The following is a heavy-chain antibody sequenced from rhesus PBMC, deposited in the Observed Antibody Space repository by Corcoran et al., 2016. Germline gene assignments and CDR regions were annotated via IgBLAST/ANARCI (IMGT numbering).Heavy chain of an antibody. Sequence: EVQLVASGGGLAKPGGSLRLSCAASGFSFSDYYLYWVRQAPGKGLEWVSGMSHTGGSTYYAESVKGRFTISRENAKNTLYLQMDSLRAEDTAVYYCARDSIIAAASYGLDSWGQGVVVTVSS. D-gene: IGHD6-25*01. CDR3: ARDSIIAAASYGLDS. J-gene: IGHJ6*01. V-gene: IGHV3S18*01. CDR2: MSHTGGST. CDR1: GFSFSDYY.